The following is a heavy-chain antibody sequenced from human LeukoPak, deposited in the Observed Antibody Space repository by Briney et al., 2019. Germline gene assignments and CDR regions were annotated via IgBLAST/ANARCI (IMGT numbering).Heavy chain of an antibody. V-gene: IGHV3-9*01. Sequence: GGSLRLSCAASGFTFDDYAMHWVRQAPGKGLEWVSGISWNSGSIGYADSVKGRFTISRDNAKNSLYLQMNSLRAEDTALYYCARDERYYYDNSGGGMDVWGQGTTVTVSS. CDR2: ISWNSGSI. J-gene: IGHJ6*02. D-gene: IGHD3-22*01. CDR3: ARDERYYYDNSGGGMDV. CDR1: GFTFDDYA.